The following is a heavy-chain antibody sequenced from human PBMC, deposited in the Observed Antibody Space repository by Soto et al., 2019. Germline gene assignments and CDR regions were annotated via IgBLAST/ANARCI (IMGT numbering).Heavy chain of an antibody. Sequence: SETLSLTCTVSGGSISSGDYYWSWIRQPPGKGLEWIGYIYYSGSTYYNPSLKSRVTISVDTSKNQFSLKLSSVTAADTAVYYCARETHYYDSSCYKVYYFDYWGQGTLVTVSS. D-gene: IGHD3-22*01. V-gene: IGHV4-30-4*01. CDR2: IYYSGST. J-gene: IGHJ4*02. CDR3: ARETHYYDSSCYKVYYFDY. CDR1: GGSISSGDYY.